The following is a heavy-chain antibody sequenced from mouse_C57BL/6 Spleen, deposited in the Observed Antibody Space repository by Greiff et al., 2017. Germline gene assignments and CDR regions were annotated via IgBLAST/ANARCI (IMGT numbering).Heavy chain of an antibody. CDR3: ARGGYYGSSPAWFAY. J-gene: IGHJ3*01. V-gene: IGHV1-50*01. Sequence: QVQLQQPGAELVKPGASVKLSCKASGYTFTSYWMQWVKQRPGQGLEWIGEIDPSDSYTNYNQKFKGKATLTVATSSSTAYMQLSSLTSEDSAVYYCARGGYYGSSPAWFAYWGQGTLVTVSA. CDR2: IDPSDSYT. CDR1: GYTFTSYW. D-gene: IGHD1-1*01.